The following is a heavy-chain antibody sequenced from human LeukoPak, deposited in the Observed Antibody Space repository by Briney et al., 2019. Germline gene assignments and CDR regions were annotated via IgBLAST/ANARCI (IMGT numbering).Heavy chain of an antibody. CDR3: ARHGGISSGAFDI. Sequence: PSQTLSLTCTVSGGSISSGSNYWSWIRLPPGKGLEWIGYIYYSGSTDYNPSLKSRVSISVATSKNQFSLSLGSVTAADTAVYYCARHGGISSGAFDIWGQGTMVTVSS. CDR2: IYYSGST. V-gene: IGHV4-61*01. J-gene: IGHJ3*02. D-gene: IGHD6-19*01. CDR1: GGSISSGSNY.